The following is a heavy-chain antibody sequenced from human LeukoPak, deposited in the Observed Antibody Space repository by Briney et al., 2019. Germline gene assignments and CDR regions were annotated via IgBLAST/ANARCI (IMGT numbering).Heavy chain of an antibody. Sequence: SETLSLTCAVYGGSFSGYYWSWIRQPPGKGLEWIGEINHSGSTNYNPSLKSRVTISVDKSKNQFSLKLSSVTAADTAVYYCARQQLVHFDYWGQGTLVTVSS. CDR1: GGSFSGYY. J-gene: IGHJ4*02. D-gene: IGHD6-13*01. CDR3: ARQQLVHFDY. V-gene: IGHV4-34*01. CDR2: INHSGST.